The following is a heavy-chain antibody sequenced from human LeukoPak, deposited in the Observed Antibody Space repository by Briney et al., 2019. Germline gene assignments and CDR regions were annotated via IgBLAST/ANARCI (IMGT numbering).Heavy chain of an antibody. CDR3: AKGTYYDFWSGYFDF. V-gene: IGHV3-9*03. CDR2: ISWNSGRI. Sequence: GRSLRLSCAASGSTFEDYAMHWVRQPPGKGLEWVAGISWNSGRIGYVDTVKGRFTISRDNAKNSLYLQMDSLTAEDMAFYYCAKGTYYDFWSGYFDFWGQGTLVTVSS. D-gene: IGHD3-3*01. J-gene: IGHJ4*02. CDR1: GSTFEDYA.